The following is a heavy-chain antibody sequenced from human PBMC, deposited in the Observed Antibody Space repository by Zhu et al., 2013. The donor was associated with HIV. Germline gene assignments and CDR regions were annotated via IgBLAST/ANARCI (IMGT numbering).Heavy chain of an antibody. J-gene: IGHJ6*02. V-gene: IGHV1-69*01. CDR2: IIPIFGTA. CDR1: GGTFSSYA. Sequence: QVQLVQSGAEVKKPGSSVKVSCKASGGTFSSYAISWVRQAPGQGLEWMGGIIPIFGTANYAQKFQGRVTITADESTSTAYMELSSLRSEDTAVYYCARDGVRRIKKFDHYYYGMDVWGQGTTVTVSS. D-gene: IGHD2-8*01. CDR3: ARDGVRRIKKFDHYYYGMDV.